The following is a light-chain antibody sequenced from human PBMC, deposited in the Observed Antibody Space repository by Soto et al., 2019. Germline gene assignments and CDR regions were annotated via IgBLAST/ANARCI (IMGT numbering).Light chain of an antibody. J-gene: IGLJ1*01. CDR2: DVS. Sequence: QSVLTQPASVSGSPGQSITISCTGTSSDVGAYNYASWYQQYPGEAPKVIIYDVSHRPAGVSNRFSGSKSGNTASLTISGLQTQDEADYYCRSYISATTYVFGTGTKVTVL. CDR3: RSYISATTYV. V-gene: IGLV2-14*01. CDR1: SSDVGAYNY.